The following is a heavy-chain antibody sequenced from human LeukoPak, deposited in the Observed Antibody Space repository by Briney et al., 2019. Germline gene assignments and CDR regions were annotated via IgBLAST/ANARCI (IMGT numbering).Heavy chain of an antibody. CDR2: ISGSGGST. Sequence: GASLRLFCAAFGFTFSSYAMSWVRQAPGKGLEWVSAISGSGGSTYYADSVKGRFTISRDNSKNTLYLQMNSLRAEDTAVYYCAKDTDFWYFDYWGQGTLVTVSS. CDR3: AKDTDFWYFDY. J-gene: IGHJ4*02. V-gene: IGHV3-23*01. D-gene: IGHD3-3*01. CDR1: GFTFSSYA.